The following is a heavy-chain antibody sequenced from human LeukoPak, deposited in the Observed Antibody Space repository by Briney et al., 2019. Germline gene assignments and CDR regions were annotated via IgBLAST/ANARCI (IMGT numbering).Heavy chain of an antibody. V-gene: IGHV5-51*01. CDR3: ARASRDGYNQNFDH. CDR1: GYSFSSYW. CDR2: IYPGGSET. J-gene: IGHJ4*02. D-gene: IGHD5-24*01. Sequence: GESLKISCKGLGYSFSSYWNAWVRQRPGKGLEWMGIIYPGGSETRYDPSFQGRVTISADMSTSTAYLQWSSLRASDTAMYYCARASRDGYNQNFDHWGQGTLVTVSS.